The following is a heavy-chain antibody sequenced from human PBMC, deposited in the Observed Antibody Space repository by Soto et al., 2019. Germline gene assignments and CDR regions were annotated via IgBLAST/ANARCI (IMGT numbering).Heavy chain of an antibody. CDR1: GGSISSSSYY. V-gene: IGHV4-39*01. D-gene: IGHD3-10*01. CDR3: ARHLWFGEFWVNWFDP. CDR2: IYYSGST. Sequence: SETLSLTCTVSGGSISSSSYYWGWIRQPPVKGLEWIGSIYYSGSTYYNPSLKSRVTISVDTSKNQFSLKLSSVTAADTAVYYCARHLWFGEFWVNWFDPWGQGTLVTVSS. J-gene: IGHJ5*02.